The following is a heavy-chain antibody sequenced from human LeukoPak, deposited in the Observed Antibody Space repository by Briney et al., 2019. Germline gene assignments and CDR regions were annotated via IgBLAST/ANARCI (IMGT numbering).Heavy chain of an antibody. CDR1: GGTFSSYT. D-gene: IGHD3-22*01. CDR3: AGNTLSDYYDSSGYYNAFDI. V-gene: IGHV1-69*02. Sequence: SVKVSCKASGGTFSSYTISWVRQAPGQGLEWMGRIIPILGIANYAQKFQGRVTITADKSTSTAYMELSSLRSEDTAVYYCAGNTLSDYYDSSGYYNAFDIWGQGTMVTVSS. CDR2: IIPILGIA. J-gene: IGHJ3*02.